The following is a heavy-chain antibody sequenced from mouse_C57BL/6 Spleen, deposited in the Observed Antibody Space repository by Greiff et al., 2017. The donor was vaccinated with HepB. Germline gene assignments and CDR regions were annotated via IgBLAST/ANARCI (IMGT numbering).Heavy chain of an antibody. J-gene: IGHJ2*01. CDR1: GYTFTSYW. D-gene: IGHD1-1*01. Sequence: QVQLKQPGAELVKPGASVKMSCKASGYTFTSYWITWVKQRPGQGLEWIGDIYPGSGSTNYNEKFKSKATLTVDTSSSTAYMQLSSLTSEDSAVYYCAREFSITTVVAYYFDYWGQGTTLTVSS. CDR3: AREFSITTVVAYYFDY. V-gene: IGHV1-55*01. CDR2: IYPGSGST.